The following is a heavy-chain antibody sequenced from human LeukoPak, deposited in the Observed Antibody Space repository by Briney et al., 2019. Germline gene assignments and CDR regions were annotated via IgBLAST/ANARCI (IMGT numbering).Heavy chain of an antibody. CDR3: VTSPRGTGHY. D-gene: IGHD1-1*01. CDR1: GFTFRNYW. J-gene: IGHJ4*02. CDR2: IKQDGREK. Sequence: GGSLRLSCAASGFTFRNYWMPWVRQAPGAGLELVSTIKQDGREKYYVDSVKGRFTSSRDNAKNSLDLQMNSLRAEDSAVYYCVTSPRGTGHYWGKGTPVTVSS. V-gene: IGHV3-7*01.